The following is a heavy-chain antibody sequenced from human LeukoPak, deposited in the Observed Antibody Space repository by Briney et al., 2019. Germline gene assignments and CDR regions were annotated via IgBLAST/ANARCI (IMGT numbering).Heavy chain of an antibody. Sequence: SETLSLTCTLSGGSISSYHWSWIRQPAGKGLEWIARIYTSGSTNYNPSLKSRVTMSVDTSKNQFSLKLSSVTAADTAVYYCAREALVPAAMVGGLYYYYYMDVWGKGTTVTISS. J-gene: IGHJ6*03. CDR3: AREALVPAAMVGGLYYYYYMDV. CDR2: IYTSGST. D-gene: IGHD2-2*01. CDR1: GGSISSYH. V-gene: IGHV4-4*07.